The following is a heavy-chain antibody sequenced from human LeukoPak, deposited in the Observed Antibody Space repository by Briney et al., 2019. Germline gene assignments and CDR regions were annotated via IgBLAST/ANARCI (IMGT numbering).Heavy chain of an antibody. CDR3: ACPRGYYDSSGYYFDYYGMDV. D-gene: IGHD3-22*01. CDR2: ISSSSSYI. CDR1: GFTFSSYS. Sequence: PGGSLRLSCAASGFTFSSYSMNWVRQAPGKGLEWVSSISSSSSYIYYADSVKGRFTISRDNAKNSLYLQMNSLRAEDTAVYYCACPRGYYDSSGYYFDYYGMDVWGQGTTVTVSS. J-gene: IGHJ6*02. V-gene: IGHV3-21*01.